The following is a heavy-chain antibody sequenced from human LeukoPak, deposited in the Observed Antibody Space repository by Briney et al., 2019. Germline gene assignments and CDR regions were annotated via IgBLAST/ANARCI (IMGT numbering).Heavy chain of an antibody. J-gene: IGHJ4*02. V-gene: IGHV4-4*02. CDR3: ARITSGYSSGWRFDY. D-gene: IGHD6-19*01. CDR1: GGSISSSNW. Sequence: SGTLSLTCAVSGGSISSSNWWSWVRQPPGKGLEWIGEIYHSGSTNYNPSLKSRVTISVDKSKNQFSLKLSSVTAADTAVYYCARITSGYSSGWRFDYWGQGTLVTVSS. CDR2: IYHSGST.